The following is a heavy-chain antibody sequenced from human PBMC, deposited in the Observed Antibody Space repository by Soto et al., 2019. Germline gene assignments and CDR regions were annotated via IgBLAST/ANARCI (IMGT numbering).Heavy chain of an antibody. CDR3: ARANRAARGYMDV. D-gene: IGHD3-16*01. Sequence: SETLSLTCAVYGGSFSGYYWSWIRQPPGKGLEWIGEINHSGSTNYNPSLKSRVTISVDTSKNQFSLKLSSVTAADTAVYYCARANRAARGYMDVWGKGTTVTVSS. CDR2: INHSGST. V-gene: IGHV4-34*01. CDR1: GGSFSGYY. J-gene: IGHJ6*04.